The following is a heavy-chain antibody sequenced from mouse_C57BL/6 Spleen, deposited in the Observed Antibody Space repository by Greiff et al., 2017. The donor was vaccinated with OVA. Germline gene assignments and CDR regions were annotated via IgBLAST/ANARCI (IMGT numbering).Heavy chain of an antibody. V-gene: IGHV1-7*01. D-gene: IGHD1-1*01. CDR1: GYTFTSYW. CDR3: ARDLGSSHWYFDV. Sequence: QVQLQQSGAELAKPGASVKLSCKASGYTFTSYWMHWVKQRPGQGLEWIGYINPSSGYTKYNQKFKDKATLTADKSSSTAYMQLSSLTYEDSAVYCGARDLGSSHWYFDVWGTGTTVTVSS. CDR2: INPSSGYT. J-gene: IGHJ1*03.